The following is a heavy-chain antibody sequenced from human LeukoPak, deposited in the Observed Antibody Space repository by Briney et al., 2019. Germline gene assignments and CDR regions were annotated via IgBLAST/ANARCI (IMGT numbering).Heavy chain of an antibody. J-gene: IGHJ4*02. CDR3: ACSLVRGVILYPLDY. CDR2: IVPVFDKA. V-gene: IGHV1-69*13. CDR1: GGTFSNYI. D-gene: IGHD3-10*01. Sequence: SVKVSCKASGGTFSNYIFNWVRQAPGQGLERLGGIVPVFDKANYAQRFQGRVTITADESSSTAYMELTSLRSEDTAVYYCACSLVRGVILYPLDYWGQGTLVTVSS.